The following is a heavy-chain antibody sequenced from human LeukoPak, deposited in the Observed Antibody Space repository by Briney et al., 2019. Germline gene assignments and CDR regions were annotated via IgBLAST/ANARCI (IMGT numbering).Heavy chain of an antibody. CDR3: ARAYCSSTSCLYGMDV. Sequence: PSETLSLTCAVYGGSFSGYYWSWIRQPPGKGLEWVSVIYSGGSTYYADSVKGRFTISRDNAKNSLYLQMNSLRAEDTAVYYCARAYCSSTSCLYGMDVWGQGTTVTVSS. CDR2: IYSGGST. J-gene: IGHJ6*02. CDR1: GGSFSGYY. V-gene: IGHV3-53*01. D-gene: IGHD2-2*01.